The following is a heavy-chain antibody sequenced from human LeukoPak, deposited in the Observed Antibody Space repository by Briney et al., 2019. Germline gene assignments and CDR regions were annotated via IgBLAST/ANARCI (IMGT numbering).Heavy chain of an antibody. CDR3: ATSVVTLGYYYYGMDV. CDR1: GYTFTSYD. CDR2: MNPNSGNT. Sequence: ASVKVPCKASGYTFTSYDINWVRQATGQGLEWMGWMNPNSGNTGYAQKFQGRVTMTRNTSISTAYMELSSLRSEDTAVYYCATSVVTLGYYYYGMDVWGQGTTVTVSS. D-gene: IGHD2-15*01. J-gene: IGHJ6*02. V-gene: IGHV1-8*01.